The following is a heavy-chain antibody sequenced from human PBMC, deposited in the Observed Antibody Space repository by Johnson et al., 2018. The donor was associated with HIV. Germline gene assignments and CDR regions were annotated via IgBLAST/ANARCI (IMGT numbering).Heavy chain of an antibody. CDR2: ISYDGSNK. Sequence: QVQLVESGGGVVQPGRSLRLSCAASGFTFSSYPMYWVRQAPGKGLEWVAVISYDGSNKYYADSVKGRFTISRDNSKNTLYLQMNSLRAEDTAVYYCAKDMRQWELLDAFDIWGQGTMVTVSS. CDR1: GFTFSSYP. CDR3: AKDMRQWELLDAFDI. J-gene: IGHJ3*02. D-gene: IGHD1-26*01. V-gene: IGHV3-30*04.